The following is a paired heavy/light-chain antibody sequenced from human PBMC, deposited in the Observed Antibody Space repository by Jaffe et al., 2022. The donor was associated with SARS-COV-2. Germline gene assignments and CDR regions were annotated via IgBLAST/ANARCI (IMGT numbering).Heavy chain of an antibody. CDR2: INAGNGNT. CDR3: ARDGAQTAQLTPGALWFMDV. CDR1: GYSFTSYA. J-gene: IGHJ6*04. Sequence: QVQLVQSGAEVKNPGASVKVSCKASGYSFTSYAMHWVRQAPGQRLEWMGWINAGNGNTKYSQKFQGRVIISRDTSASTAYMEMSSLRFEDTAVYYCARDGAQTAQLTPGALWFMDVWGKGTTVAVSS. V-gene: IGHV1-3*01. D-gene: IGHD2-15*01.
Light chain of an antibody. CDR1: QSVSNS. J-gene: IGKJ5*01. CDR3: QQRTNWPT. Sequence: EIVLTQSPATLSLSPGERATLSCRASQSVSNSLAWYQHKPGQAPRLLIYDASKRATGIPARFSGSGSGTDFTLAISSLEPEDFAVYYCQQRTNWPTFGQGTRLDIK. CDR2: DAS. V-gene: IGKV3-11*01.